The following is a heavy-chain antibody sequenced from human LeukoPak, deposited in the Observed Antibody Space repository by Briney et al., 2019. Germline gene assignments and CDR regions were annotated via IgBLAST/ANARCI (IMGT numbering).Heavy chain of an antibody. CDR2: IYTSGST. CDR1: GGSISSYY. CDR3: ARDMGSSVLYNWFDP. Sequence: SETLSLACTVSGGSISSYYWSWIRQPAGKGLEWIGRIYTSGSTNYNPSLKSRVTMSVDTSKNQFSLKLSSVTAADTAVYYCARDMGSSVLYNWFDPWGQGTLVTVSS. J-gene: IGHJ5*02. V-gene: IGHV4-4*07. D-gene: IGHD6-6*01.